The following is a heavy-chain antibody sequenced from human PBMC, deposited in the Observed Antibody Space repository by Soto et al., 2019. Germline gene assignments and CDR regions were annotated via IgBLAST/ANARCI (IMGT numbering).Heavy chain of an antibody. Sequence: GSLRLSCSASGFTVSSNYMTWVRQAPGKGLEWVSVIYGGDNTYYADSVKGRFTISRDNSKNTVNLQMSSLRAEDTAVYYCARLTAYHEYYYGMDVWGQGTTVTVSS. V-gene: IGHV3-53*01. J-gene: IGHJ6*02. CDR2: IYGGDNT. CDR1: GFTVSSNY. CDR3: ARLTAYHEYYYGMDV. D-gene: IGHD3-9*01.